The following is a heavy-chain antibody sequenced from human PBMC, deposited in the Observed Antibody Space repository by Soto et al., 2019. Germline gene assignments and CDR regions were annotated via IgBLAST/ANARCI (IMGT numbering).Heavy chain of an antibody. J-gene: IGHJ4*02. D-gene: IGHD3-22*01. Sequence: LRLSCAASGFTFSSYAMHWVRQAPGKGLEWVALISFDGNNIYFSDSLKGRFTISRDDSKNTMYLQMSSLRAEDTAVYYCAKNTHYADTSGYYPFDYWGQGTLVTVSS. V-gene: IGHV3-30*18. CDR2: ISFDGNNI. CDR3: AKNTHYADTSGYYPFDY. CDR1: GFTFSSYA.